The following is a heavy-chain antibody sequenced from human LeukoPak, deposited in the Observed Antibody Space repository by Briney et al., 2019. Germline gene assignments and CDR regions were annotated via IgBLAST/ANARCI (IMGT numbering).Heavy chain of an antibody. D-gene: IGHD3-10*01. CDR3: ARDFRLTVRGVILDY. Sequence: ASVKVSCKASGGTFSSYAISWVRQAPGQGLEWMGWNSAYNGNTNYAQKLQGRVTMTTDTSTSTAYMELRSLRSDDTAVYYCARDFRLTVRGVILDYWGQGTLVTVSS. V-gene: IGHV1-18*01. CDR1: GGTFSSYA. CDR2: NSAYNGNT. J-gene: IGHJ4*02.